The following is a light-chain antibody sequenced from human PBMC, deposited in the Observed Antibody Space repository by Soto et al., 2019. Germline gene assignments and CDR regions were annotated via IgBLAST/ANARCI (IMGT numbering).Light chain of an antibody. CDR3: HQYNDWPIT. V-gene: IGKV3-15*01. Sequence: EIVMTQAPATLSVSPGERATLSCRASQSVYSNLAWCHQKPGQAPRLLIYAGSTRATGIPDRFSGSGSGTEFTLTISSLQSEDFAIYYCHQYNDWPITLGQGTRLEIK. CDR2: AGS. J-gene: IGKJ5*01. CDR1: QSVYSN.